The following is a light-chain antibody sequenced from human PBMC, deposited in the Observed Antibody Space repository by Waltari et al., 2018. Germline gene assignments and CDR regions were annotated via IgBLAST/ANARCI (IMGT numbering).Light chain of an antibody. CDR1: PGLVHMDGNTY. CDR2: KVS. J-gene: IGKJ3*01. CDR3: MQGSHWPLT. Sequence: EVVLAQSPLSLPVTLGQPASIFCKSSPGLVHMDGNTYLNWCQQRPGQSPRRLIYKVSNRDSGVADRFTGSGSGTDFTLKINRLEAEDVAVYYCMQGSHWPLTFGPGTKLDI. V-gene: IGKV2-30*02.